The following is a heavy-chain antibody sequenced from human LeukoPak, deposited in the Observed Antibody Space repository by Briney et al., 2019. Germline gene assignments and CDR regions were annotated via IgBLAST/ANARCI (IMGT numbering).Heavy chain of an antibody. D-gene: IGHD6-13*01. CDR3: ARLSSSWYQDWYFDL. J-gene: IGHJ2*01. Sequence: PSETLSLTCTVSGGSISSYDWSWIRQPAGKGLEWIGRIYTSGSPNYNPSLKSRVTMSVDTSKNQFSLKLSSVTAADTAVYYCARLSSSWYQDWYFDLWGRGTLVTVSS. V-gene: IGHV4-4*07. CDR2: IYTSGSP. CDR1: GGSISSYD.